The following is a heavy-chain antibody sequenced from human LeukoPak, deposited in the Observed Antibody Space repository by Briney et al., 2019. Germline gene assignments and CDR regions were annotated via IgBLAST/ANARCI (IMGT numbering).Heavy chain of an antibody. CDR1: GYTFTGYY. CDR3: AKGSGYYSPDYFDY. J-gene: IGHJ4*02. CDR2: INPNSGGT. Sequence: ASVKVSCKASGYTFTGYYMHWVRQAPGQGLEWMGWINPNSGGTNYAQKFQGRVTMTRDTSISTAYMELNSLRAEDTALYYCAKGSGYYSPDYFDYWGQGTLVTVSS. V-gene: IGHV1-2*02. D-gene: IGHD3-22*01.